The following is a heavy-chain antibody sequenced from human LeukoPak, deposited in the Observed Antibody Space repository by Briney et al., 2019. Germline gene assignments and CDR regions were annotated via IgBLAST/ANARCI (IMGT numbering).Heavy chain of an antibody. V-gene: IGHV3-74*01. CDR3: ARVQSDYDFWSGYFSPFDY. J-gene: IGHJ4*02. D-gene: IGHD3-3*01. CDR2: INSDGSST. CDR1: GFTFSSYW. Sequence: GGPLRLSCAASGFTFSSYWMHWVRQAPGKGLVWVSRINSDGSSTSYADSVKGRFTISRDNAKNTLYLQMNSLRAEDTAVYYCARVQSDYDFWSGYFSPFDYWGQGTLVTVSS.